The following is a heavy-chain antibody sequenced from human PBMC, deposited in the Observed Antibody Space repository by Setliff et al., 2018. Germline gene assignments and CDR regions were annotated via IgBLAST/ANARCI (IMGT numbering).Heavy chain of an antibody. CDR3: RQAVVGRDVFDI. CDR2: INHSGST. Sequence: TLSLTCTVYGGSFTNYYWGWIRQSPGKGLEWIGEINHSGSTNYNPSLKSRLTISVDTSKKQFSLTLSSVTAADTALYYCRQAVVGRDVFDIWGQGTVVTVSS. J-gene: IGHJ3*02. CDR1: GGSFTNYY. V-gene: IGHV4-34*01. D-gene: IGHD1-1*01.